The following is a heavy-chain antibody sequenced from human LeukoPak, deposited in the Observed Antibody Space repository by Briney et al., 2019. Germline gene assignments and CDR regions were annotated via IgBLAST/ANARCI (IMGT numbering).Heavy chain of an antibody. D-gene: IGHD3-9*01. J-gene: IGHJ4*02. V-gene: IGHV1-2*02. CDR2: ININSGGT. CDR1: GYTFTSYY. CDR3: ARSPHILTGENFDY. Sequence: ASVKVSCKASGYTFTSYYMHWVRQAPGQGLEGMGWININSGGTNYAQKFQDRVTMTRDTSISTAYMELSRLRSHDTAVYYCARSPHILTGENFDYWGQGTLVTVSS.